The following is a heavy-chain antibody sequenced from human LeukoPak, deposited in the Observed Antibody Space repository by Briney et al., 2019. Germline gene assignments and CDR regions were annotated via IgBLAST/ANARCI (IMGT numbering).Heavy chain of an antibody. Sequence: PSETLSLTCTVSGGSISSSSYYWGWIRQPPGKGLEWIGSIYYSGSTYYNPSLKSRVTISVDTSKNQFSLKLSSVTAADTAVYYCARAGGGYSYGGIDYWGQGTLVTVSS. V-gene: IGHV4-39*01. CDR2: IYYSGST. CDR1: GGSISSSSYY. CDR3: ARAGGGYSYGGIDY. D-gene: IGHD5-18*01. J-gene: IGHJ4*02.